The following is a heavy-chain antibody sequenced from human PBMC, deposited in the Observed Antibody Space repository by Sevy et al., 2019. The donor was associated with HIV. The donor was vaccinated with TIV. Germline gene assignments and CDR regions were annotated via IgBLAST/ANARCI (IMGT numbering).Heavy chain of an antibody. D-gene: IGHD3-3*01. CDR2: MNPNSGNT. J-gene: IGHJ3*02. Sequence: ASVKVSCKASGYTFTSYDINWVRQATGQGLEWMGWMNPNSGNTGYAQKFQGRVTMTRNTSISTAYMELSSLRSEDTAVYYCARGTYYDFWSGYSGADAFDIWGQGTMVTVSS. V-gene: IGHV1-8*01. CDR3: ARGTYYDFWSGYSGADAFDI. CDR1: GYTFTSYD.